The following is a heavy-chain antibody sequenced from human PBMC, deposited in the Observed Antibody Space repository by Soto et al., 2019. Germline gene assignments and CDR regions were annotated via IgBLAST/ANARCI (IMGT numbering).Heavy chain of an antibody. CDR2: TYYRSKWYN. V-gene: IGHV6-1*01. J-gene: IGHJ4*02. CDR1: GDSVSSNSAA. CDR3: AREGRGAAGTRLIDY. Sequence: QSQTLSFTCAISGDSVSSNSAAWNWIRQSPSRGLEWLGRTYYRSKWYNDYAVSVKSRITINPDTSKNQFSLQLNSVTPEDTAVYYCAREGRGAAGTRLIDYWGQGTLVTVSS. D-gene: IGHD6-13*01.